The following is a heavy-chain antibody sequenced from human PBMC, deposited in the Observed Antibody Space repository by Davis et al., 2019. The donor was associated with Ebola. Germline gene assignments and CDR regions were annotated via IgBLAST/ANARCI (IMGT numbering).Heavy chain of an antibody. D-gene: IGHD2-2*01. CDR1: GGSFSGYY. V-gene: IGHV4-34*01. CDR3: AREGDIVVVPAARNWFDP. CDR2: INHSGST. J-gene: IGHJ5*02. Sequence: SETLSLTCAVYGGSFSGYYWSWIRQPPGKGLEWIGEINHSGSTNYNPSLKSRVTISVDTSKNQFSLKLSSVTAADTAVYYCAREGDIVVVPAARNWFDPWGQGTLVTVSS.